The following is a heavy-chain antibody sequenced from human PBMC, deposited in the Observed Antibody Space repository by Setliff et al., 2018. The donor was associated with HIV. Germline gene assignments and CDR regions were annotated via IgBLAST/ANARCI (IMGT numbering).Heavy chain of an antibody. J-gene: IGHJ4*02. CDR2: IYYTGRS. V-gene: IGHV4-39*01. CDR3: AKPYYDISGYYFYYFDY. D-gene: IGHD3-22*01. Sequence: SSETLSLTCTVSGGSISSSDYYWGWIRQPPGKGLEWIGSIYYTGRSFHNPSLKSRITISVDTSKNQFSLKLSSVTAADTAFYYCAKPYYDISGYYFYYFDYWGQGTLVTVSS. CDR1: GGSISSSDYY.